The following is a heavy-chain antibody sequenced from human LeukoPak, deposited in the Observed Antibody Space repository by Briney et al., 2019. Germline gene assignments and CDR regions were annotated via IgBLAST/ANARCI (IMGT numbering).Heavy chain of an antibody. J-gene: IGHJ6*02. Sequence: GASVKVSCKASGGTFSSYAISWVRQAPGQGLEWMGRIIPILGIANYAQKFQGRVTITADKSTSTAYMELSSLRSEDTAVYYCAREPGIAVAGTQDYCYYGMDVWGQGTTVTVSS. CDR1: GGTFSSYA. D-gene: IGHD6-19*01. CDR3: AREPGIAVAGTQDYCYYGMDV. CDR2: IIPILGIA. V-gene: IGHV1-69*04.